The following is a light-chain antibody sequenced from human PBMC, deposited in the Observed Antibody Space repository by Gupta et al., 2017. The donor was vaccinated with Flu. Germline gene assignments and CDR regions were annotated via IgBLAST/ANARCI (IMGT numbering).Light chain of an antibody. J-gene: IGKJ1*01. CDR3: RQDNSSPWT. V-gene: IGKV1-5*03. Sequence: DIQMTQSPSTLSASVGDRVTITCRASESPKSWLAWYQQKPGRAPKPLMFKASRLESGVPSRFSGNEXGTXFTLTIXSLQPDDFATYYCRQDNSSPWTFGXGTKVEIK. CDR1: ESPKSW. CDR2: KAS.